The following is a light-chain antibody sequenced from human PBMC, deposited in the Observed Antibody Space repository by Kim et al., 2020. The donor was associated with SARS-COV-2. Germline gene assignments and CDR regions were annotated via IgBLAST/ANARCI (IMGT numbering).Light chain of an antibody. CDR1: QSISSW. CDR3: QQYNSYPWT. J-gene: IGKJ1*01. V-gene: IGKV1-5*03. Sequence: ASVGYRVTITCRASQSISSWLAWYQQKPGKAPKLRIYKASSLESGVPSRFSGSGSGTEFTLTISSLQPDDFATYYCQQYNSYPWTFGQGTKVDIK. CDR2: KAS.